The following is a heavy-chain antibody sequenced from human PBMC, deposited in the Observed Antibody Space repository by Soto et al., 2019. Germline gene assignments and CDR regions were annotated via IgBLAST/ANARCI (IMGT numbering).Heavy chain of an antibody. J-gene: IGHJ4*02. Sequence: GGSLRLSCAVSGFTFSSYWMHWVRQVPGKGLTWVSRISDDGSTATYADSVKGRFIISRDNAKNTLYLEMNTLRADDSGLYYCARGPRVSSTGTGAHWGRGTLVTVSS. CDR3: ARGPRVSSTGTGAH. CDR2: ISDDGSTA. D-gene: IGHD1-1*01. CDR1: GFTFSSYW. V-gene: IGHV3-74*01.